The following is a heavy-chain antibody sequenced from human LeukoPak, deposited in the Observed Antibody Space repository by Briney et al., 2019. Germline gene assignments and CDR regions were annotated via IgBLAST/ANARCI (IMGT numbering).Heavy chain of an antibody. Sequence: SETLSLTCTVSGGSISSYYWSWIRQPPGKGLEWIGYIYYSGSTNYNPSLKSRVSISVDTSKNQFSLKLGSVTAADTAVYYCARRMPAGTVDYWGQGTLVTVSS. V-gene: IGHV4-59*01. D-gene: IGHD6-19*01. CDR1: GGSISSYY. CDR2: IYYSGST. J-gene: IGHJ4*02. CDR3: ARRMPAGTVDY.